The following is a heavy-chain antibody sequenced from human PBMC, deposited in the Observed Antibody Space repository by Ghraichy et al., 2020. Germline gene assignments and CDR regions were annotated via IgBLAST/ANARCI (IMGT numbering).Heavy chain of an antibody. CDR2: ISYDGSNK. V-gene: IGHV3-30*18. Sequence: GGSLRLSCAASGFTFSSYGMHWIRQAPGKGLEWVAVISYDGSNKYYADSVKGRFTISRDNSKNTLYLQMNSLRAEDTAVYYCAKDRTGYDSSGYYESYFDYWGQGTLVTVSS. D-gene: IGHD3-22*01. J-gene: IGHJ4*02. CDR3: AKDRTGYDSSGYYESYFDY. CDR1: GFTFSSYG.